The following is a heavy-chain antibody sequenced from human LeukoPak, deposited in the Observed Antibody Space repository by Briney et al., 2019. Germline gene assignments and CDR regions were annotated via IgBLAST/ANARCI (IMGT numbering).Heavy chain of an antibody. CDR3: ARSHRNEAFDI. Sequence: SETLSLTCAVYGGSFSGYYWSWIRQPPGKGLEWVGEINHSGSTNYNPSLKSRVTISVDTSKNQFSLKLSSVTAADTAVYYCARSHRNEAFDIWGQGTMVTVSS. CDR2: INHSGST. CDR1: GGSFSGYY. V-gene: IGHV4-34*01. J-gene: IGHJ3*02.